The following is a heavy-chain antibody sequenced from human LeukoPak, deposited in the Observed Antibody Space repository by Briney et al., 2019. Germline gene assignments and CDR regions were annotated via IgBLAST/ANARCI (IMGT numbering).Heavy chain of an antibody. Sequence: GSLRLSCAASGFTFSSYAMSWVRQAPGKGLEWVSAISGSGGSTYYADSVKGRFTISRDNAGNSLFLQMDSLRAEDTAVYYCAREGGRGSSSSDYLDSWGQGTLVTVSS. CDR3: AREGGRGSSSSDYLDS. CDR2: ISGSGGST. V-gene: IGHV3-23*01. CDR1: GFTFSSYA. D-gene: IGHD6-6*01. J-gene: IGHJ4*02.